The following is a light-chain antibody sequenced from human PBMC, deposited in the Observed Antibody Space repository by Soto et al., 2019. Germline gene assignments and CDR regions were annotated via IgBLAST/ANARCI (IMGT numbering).Light chain of an antibody. CDR3: QQRRNWVS. CDR1: QSVDTY. J-gene: IGKJ3*01. V-gene: IGKV3-11*01. Sequence: LTQSPAILSLSPGERATLSCTASQSVDTYIAWYQQRPGQPLRLLIHDTSHRASGVPARFRGSGSGTDFTLTITSLEPEDFAVYFCQQRRNWVSFGPGTRL. CDR2: DTS.